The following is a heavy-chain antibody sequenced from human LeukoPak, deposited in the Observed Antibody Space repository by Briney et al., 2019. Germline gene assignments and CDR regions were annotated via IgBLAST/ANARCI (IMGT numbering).Heavy chain of an antibody. D-gene: IGHD1-26*01. J-gene: IGHJ3*02. CDR2: IKQDGSEK. Sequence: PGGSLRLSCAASGFTFSSYWMSWVRQAPGKGLEWVANIKQDGSEKYYVDSVKGRFTISRDNAKNSLYLQVNSLRAEDTAVYYCASTPVGATLIDAFDIWGQGTMVTVSS. CDR3: ASTPVGATLIDAFDI. V-gene: IGHV3-7*01. CDR1: GFTFSSYW.